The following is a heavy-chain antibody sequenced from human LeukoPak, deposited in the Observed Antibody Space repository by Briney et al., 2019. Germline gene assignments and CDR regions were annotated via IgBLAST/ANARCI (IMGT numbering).Heavy chain of an antibody. J-gene: IGHJ4*02. Sequence: SETLSLTCTVSGGSISSSSYYWGWIRQPPGKGLEWIGSIYYSGSTYYNPSLKSRVTISVDTSKNQFSLKLSSVTAADTAVYYCARLPYYYDSRDYWGQGTLVTVSS. D-gene: IGHD3-22*01. CDR3: ARLPYYYDSRDY. CDR1: GGSISSSSYY. V-gene: IGHV4-39*01. CDR2: IYYSGST.